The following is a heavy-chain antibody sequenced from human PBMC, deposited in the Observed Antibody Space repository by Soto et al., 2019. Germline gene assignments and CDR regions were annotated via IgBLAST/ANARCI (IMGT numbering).Heavy chain of an antibody. Sequence: PGGSLRLSCAASGITFNNAWMSRVRQAPGKGLEWVGRIKSKSDGGATDYAAPVKGRFTISRDDLRNTVYLQMNSLNTEDTAVYYCTAKANGYWGQVTLITVSS. CDR1: GITFNNAW. D-gene: IGHD3-22*01. V-gene: IGHV3-15*01. CDR3: TAKANGY. J-gene: IGHJ4*02. CDR2: IKSKSDGGAT.